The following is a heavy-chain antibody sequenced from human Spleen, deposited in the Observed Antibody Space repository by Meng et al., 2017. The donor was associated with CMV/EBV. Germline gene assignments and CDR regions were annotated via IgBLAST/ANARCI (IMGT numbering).Heavy chain of an antibody. V-gene: IGHV4-39*01. Sequence: FTVSGCSIGSSSSYWGWIRPPPGKGLEWIGSIYYSGSTYYNPSLKSRVTISVDTSKNQFSLKLSSVTAADTAVYYCARLSGRGFSDYWGQGTLVTVSS. D-gene: IGHD3-10*01. CDR2: IYYSGST. CDR1: GCSIGSSSSY. CDR3: ARLSGRGFSDY. J-gene: IGHJ4*02.